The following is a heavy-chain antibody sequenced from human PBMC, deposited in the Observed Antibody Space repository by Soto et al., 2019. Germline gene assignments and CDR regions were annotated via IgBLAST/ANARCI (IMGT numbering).Heavy chain of an antibody. V-gene: IGHV3-7*01. CDR1: GFTFSSSW. Sequence: EVQLVESGGGLVQPGGSLRLSCAASGFTFSSSWMSWVRQVPGKGLEWVANVKRDGSERYYVDSVKGRFIISRDNAENSLYLQMNSLKAKDTAVYYCVRNYNWGQGTLVTVSP. J-gene: IGHJ4*02. CDR2: VKRDGSER. CDR3: VRNYN. D-gene: IGHD3-10*01.